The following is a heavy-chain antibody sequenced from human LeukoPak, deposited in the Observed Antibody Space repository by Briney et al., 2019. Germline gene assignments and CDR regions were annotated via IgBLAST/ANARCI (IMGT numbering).Heavy chain of an antibody. Sequence: GGSLRLSCAASGFTFSSHTLSWVRQAPGKGLEWVSAISGSGGSTYYADSVKGRFTISRVNSKNTLYLQMNSLRAEDTAVYYCAKDLVSSGWSSSLFDPWGQGTLVTVSS. D-gene: IGHD6-19*01. V-gene: IGHV3-23*01. CDR2: ISGSGGST. CDR1: GFTFSSHT. CDR3: AKDLVSSGWSSSLFDP. J-gene: IGHJ5*02.